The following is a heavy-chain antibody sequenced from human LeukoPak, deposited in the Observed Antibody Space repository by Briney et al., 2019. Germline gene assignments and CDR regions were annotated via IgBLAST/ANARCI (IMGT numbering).Heavy chain of an antibody. CDR2: IWYDGSNK. J-gene: IGHJ5*02. V-gene: IGHV3-33*08. Sequence: PGESLRLSCAASGFTFSSYWMSWVRQAPGKGLEWVAVIWYDGSNKYYADSVKGRFTISRDNSKNTLYLQMNSLRAEDTAVYYCARSAAAGTSRWFDPWGQGTLVTVSS. CDR1: GFTFSSYW. CDR3: ARSAAAGTSRWFDP. D-gene: IGHD6-13*01.